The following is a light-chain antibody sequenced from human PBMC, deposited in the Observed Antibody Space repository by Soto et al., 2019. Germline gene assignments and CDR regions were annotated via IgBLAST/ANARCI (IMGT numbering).Light chain of an antibody. V-gene: IGKV3-20*01. CDR1: QSVSNNY. CDR3: QQYGSSSIT. Sequence: EIVLTQSPGTLSLSPGERATLSCRASQSVSNNYLALYQQKPGQAPRLLIYGASNRATGIPDRFSGSGSGTDFTLTISRLEPEDFAVYYCQQYGSSSITFGQGTRLEIK. J-gene: IGKJ5*01. CDR2: GAS.